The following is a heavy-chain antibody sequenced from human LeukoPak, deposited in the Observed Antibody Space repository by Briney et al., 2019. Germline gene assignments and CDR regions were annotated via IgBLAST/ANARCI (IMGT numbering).Heavy chain of an antibody. Sequence: GGSLRLSCAASGFTFSSYAMHWVRQAPGKGLEGVAVISYDGSNKYYADSVKGRFTISRDNSKNTLYLQMNSLRAEDTAVYYCARDLGVPAAPDDYYYYGMDVWGQGTTVTVSS. J-gene: IGHJ6*02. D-gene: IGHD2-2*01. V-gene: IGHV3-30-3*01. CDR3: ARDLGVPAAPDDYYYYGMDV. CDR1: GFTFSSYA. CDR2: ISYDGSNK.